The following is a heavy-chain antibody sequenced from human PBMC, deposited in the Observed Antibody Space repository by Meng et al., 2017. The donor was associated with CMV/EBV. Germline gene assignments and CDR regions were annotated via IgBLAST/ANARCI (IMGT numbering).Heavy chain of an antibody. CDR3: ARGGIAAAGIFDY. CDR2: ISYDGSNK. D-gene: IGHD6-13*01. V-gene: IGHV3-30-3*01. CDR1: GFTFSSYA. J-gene: IGHJ4*02. Sequence: QVQLVESGGGVVQPGRSLRLSCAASGFTFSSYAMHWVRQAPGKGLEWVAVISYDGSNKYYADSVKGRFTISRDNSKNTLYLQMNSLRAEDTAVYYCARGGIAAAGIFDYWGQGTLVTVSS.